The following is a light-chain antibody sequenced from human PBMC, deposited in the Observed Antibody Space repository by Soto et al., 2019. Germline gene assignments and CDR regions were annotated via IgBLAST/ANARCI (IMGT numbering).Light chain of an antibody. CDR3: QQYNSYWT. Sequence: DIQMTQSPSTLSASVGDRVTITCRASQSISSWLAWYQQKPRKAPKLLIYDASSLESGVPSRFSGSGYGTEFTLTISSLQPDDFATYFCQQYNSYWTFGQGTKVEIK. V-gene: IGKV1-5*01. CDR1: QSISSW. CDR2: DAS. J-gene: IGKJ1*01.